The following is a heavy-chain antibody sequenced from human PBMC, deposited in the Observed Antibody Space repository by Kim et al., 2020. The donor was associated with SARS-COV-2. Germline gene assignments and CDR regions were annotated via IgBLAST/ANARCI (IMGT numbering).Heavy chain of an antibody. CDR3: ARVKNYYDIFDY. CDR1: GFTLSSYW. CDR2: INTDGTST. J-gene: IGHJ4*02. D-gene: IGHD3-22*01. Sequence: GGSLRLSCAASGFTLSSYWMHWVRQAPGKGLVWVSRINTDGTSTRYADSVKGRLTISRDNAKNTLYLQMNSLRAEDTAVYYCARVKNYYDIFDYWGQGTLVTVSS. V-gene: IGHV3-74*01.